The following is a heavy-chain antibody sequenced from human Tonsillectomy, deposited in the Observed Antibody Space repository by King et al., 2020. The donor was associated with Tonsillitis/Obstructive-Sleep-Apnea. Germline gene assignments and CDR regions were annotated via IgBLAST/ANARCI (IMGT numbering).Heavy chain of an antibody. D-gene: IGHD2-15*01. J-gene: IGHJ5*02. V-gene: IGHV6-1*01. CDR3: ARVPLRYGSGGSCYGNWFDP. CDR1: GDSVSSNSAA. CDR2: TYYRSKGYS. Sequence: VQLQQSGPGLVKPSLTLPLTCSISGDSVSSNSAAVIWIRQFPSRGLQWLRRTYYRSKGYSDYEASVKSRIAINPDNSKNQFSLQLNSFTPEDTAVYYCARVPLRYGSGGSCYGNWFDPWGQGTLVIVSS.